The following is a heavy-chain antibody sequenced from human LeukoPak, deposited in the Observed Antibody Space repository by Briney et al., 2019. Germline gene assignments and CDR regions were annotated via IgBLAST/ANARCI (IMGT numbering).Heavy chain of an antibody. J-gene: IGHJ4*02. CDR1: GFTFSSFW. CDR2: IDSDGSSK. D-gene: IGHD7-27*01. V-gene: IGHV3-74*01. CDR3: ARVWGPHYTPYDY. Sequence: RGSLRLSCAASGFTFSSFWMHWVRQAPGKGLVWVSRIDSDGSSKTYADSVKGRFTISRDNAKNSLYLQMNSLRAEDTAVYYCARVWGPHYTPYDYWGQGTLVTVSS.